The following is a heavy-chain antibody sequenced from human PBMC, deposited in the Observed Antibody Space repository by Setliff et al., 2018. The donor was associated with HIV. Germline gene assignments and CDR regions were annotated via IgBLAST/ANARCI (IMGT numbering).Heavy chain of an antibody. Sequence: SETLSLTCAVYGGAFSGYYWTWVRQPPGKGLEWIGSIYQSGTTYYNPALKSRVTISVDTSKNQFSLTLSSVTAADTAVYYCARARSDWYNVRPYYFDLWGQGTPVTVSS. CDR3: ARARSDWYNVRPYYFDL. J-gene: IGHJ4*02. D-gene: IGHD6-19*01. CDR2: IYQSGTT. V-gene: IGHV4-34*01. CDR1: GGAFSGYY.